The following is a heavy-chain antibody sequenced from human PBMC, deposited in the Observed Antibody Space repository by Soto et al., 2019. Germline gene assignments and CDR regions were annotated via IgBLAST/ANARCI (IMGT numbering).Heavy chain of an antibody. CDR2: INHSGST. J-gene: IGHJ4*02. CDR3: ARTPSGRRSIDY. D-gene: IGHD3-10*01. V-gene: IGHV4-34*01. Sequence: SETLSLTCAVYGGSFSGYYWSWIRQPPGKGLEWIGEINHSGSTNYNPSLKSRVTISVDTSKNQFSLKLSSVTAADTAVYYCARTPSGRRSIDYWGQGTLVTVSS. CDR1: GGSFSGYY.